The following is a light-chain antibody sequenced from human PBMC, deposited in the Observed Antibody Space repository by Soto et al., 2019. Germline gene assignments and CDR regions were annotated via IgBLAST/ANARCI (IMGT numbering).Light chain of an antibody. V-gene: IGLV1-47*02. J-gene: IGLJ3*02. CDR1: SSNIGSNY. Sequence: QSVLTQPPSASGTPGQRVTISCSGSSSNIGSNYVYWYQQLPGTAPKLLIYTNDQRPSGVPDRVSGSKSGTSASLAISGLRSEDEADYYCAAWYDSLRGWVFGGGTKVTVL. CDR2: TND. CDR3: AAWYDSLRGWV.